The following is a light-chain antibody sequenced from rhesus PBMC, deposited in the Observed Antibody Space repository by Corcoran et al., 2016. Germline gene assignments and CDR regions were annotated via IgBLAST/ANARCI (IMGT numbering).Light chain of an antibody. V-gene: IGKV1-46*01. Sequence: DIQMTQSPSSLSASVGDTVTITCRASQSFSSSLAWYQQKPGKAPKLLIYSASSLQSGVPSRFRGSKSGTDFTLTISSLQPEDIASYYCQQYYSYPWTFGQGTKVEIK. CDR3: QQYYSYPWT. J-gene: IGKJ1*01. CDR2: SAS. CDR1: QSFSSS.